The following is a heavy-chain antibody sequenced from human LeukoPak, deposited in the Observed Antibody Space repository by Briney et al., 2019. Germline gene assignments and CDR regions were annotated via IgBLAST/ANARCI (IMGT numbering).Heavy chain of an antibody. CDR1: GFTFSDYY. CDR2: ISSSSSYT. J-gene: IGHJ4*02. D-gene: IGHD3-10*01. Sequence: GGSLRLSCAASGFTFSDYYMSWIRQAPVKGLEWVSYISSSSSYTNYADSVKGRFTVSRDNAKNSLYLQMNSLRAEDTAVYYCARARYYGSGSYLDYWGQGTLVTVSS. CDR3: ARARYYGSGSYLDY. V-gene: IGHV3-11*06.